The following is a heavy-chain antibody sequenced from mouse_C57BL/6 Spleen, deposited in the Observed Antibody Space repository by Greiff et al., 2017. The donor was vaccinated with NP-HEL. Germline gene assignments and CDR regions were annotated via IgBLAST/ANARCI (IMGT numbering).Heavy chain of an antibody. CDR1: GFTFSDYY. J-gene: IGHJ3*01. CDR2: ISNGGGST. V-gene: IGHV5-12*01. CDR3: ARYDGYFAY. D-gene: IGHD2-3*01. Sequence: EVHLVESGGGLVQPGGSLKLSCAASGFTFSDYYMYWVRQTPEKRLEWVAYISNGGGSTYYPDTVKGRFTISRDNAKNTLYLQMSRLKSEDTAMYYCARYDGYFAYWGQGTLVTVSA.